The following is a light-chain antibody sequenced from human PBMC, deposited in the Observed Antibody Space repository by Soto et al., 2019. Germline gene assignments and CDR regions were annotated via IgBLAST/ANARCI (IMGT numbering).Light chain of an antibody. CDR3: XQLNSYPVT. CDR1: QGISSY. V-gene: IGKV1-9*01. J-gene: IGKJ3*01. Sequence: DIQLTQSPSFLSASVGDRVTITCRASQGISSYLAWYQQKPGKAPKLLIYAASTLQSGVPSRFXXXXXXXXXXXXXXXXXXXDFATXXXXQLNSYPVTFGPGTKVDIK. CDR2: AAS.